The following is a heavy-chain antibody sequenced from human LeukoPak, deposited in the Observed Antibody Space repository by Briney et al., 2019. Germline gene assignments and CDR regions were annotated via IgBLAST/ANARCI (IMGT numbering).Heavy chain of an antibody. J-gene: IGHJ3*02. V-gene: IGHV3-21*01. Sequence: GRSLRLSCAASGFTFSSYSMNWVRQAPGKGLEWVSSISSSSSYIYYADSVKGRFTISRDNAKNSLYLQMNSLRAEDTAVYYCAPIPLRGVGAFDIWGQGTMVTVSS. CDR2: ISSSSSYI. CDR3: APIPLRGVGAFDI. CDR1: GFTFSSYS. D-gene: IGHD1-26*01.